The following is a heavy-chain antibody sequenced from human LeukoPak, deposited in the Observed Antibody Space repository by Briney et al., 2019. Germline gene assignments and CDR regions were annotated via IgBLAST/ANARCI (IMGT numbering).Heavy chain of an antibody. D-gene: IGHD2-15*01. CDR1: GFTCSTYS. J-gene: IGHJ4*02. CDR3: ARDLEVAAAPDF. CDR2: ISSRSGYI. Sequence: GGSLRRSCAASGFTCSTYSMNWVRQAPGKGLAWASSISSRSGYIYSADSVKGRFTISRDNAKNSLYLQMNSLRAEDTAVYYCARDLEVAAAPDFWGQGTLVTVSS. V-gene: IGHV3-21*01.